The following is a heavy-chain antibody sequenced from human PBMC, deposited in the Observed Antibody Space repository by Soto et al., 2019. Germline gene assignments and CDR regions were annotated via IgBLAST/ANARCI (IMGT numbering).Heavy chain of an antibody. CDR2: IYWDVDK. D-gene: IGHD5-12*01. V-gene: IGHV2-5*02. CDR3: AHSRGYVGFDY. Sequence: QITLKETGPTLVNPALTLTLTCTFSGFSLTTYGVGVGWIRQPPGKALEWLAFIYWDVDKRYSPSLKSRLTITKDTSKNQVALRMTNMDPVDTATYYCAHSRGYVGFDYWGQGILVTVSS. CDR1: GFSLTTYGVG. J-gene: IGHJ4*02.